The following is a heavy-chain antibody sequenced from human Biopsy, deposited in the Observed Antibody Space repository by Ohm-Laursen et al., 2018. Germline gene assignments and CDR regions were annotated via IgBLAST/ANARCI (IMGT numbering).Heavy chain of an antibody. CDR2: INQSGST. J-gene: IGHJ6*02. Sequence: SDTLSLTCAVNGESSSGYFWNWIRQRPGKGLEWIGDINQSGSTKYNPFLKRRATLSADSSNSQFSLRLTSVTAAATAIYYCARGSGYFKLDVWGQGTTVTVSS. V-gene: IGHV4-34*01. CDR1: GESSSGYF. CDR3: ARGSGYFKLDV. D-gene: IGHD5-12*01.